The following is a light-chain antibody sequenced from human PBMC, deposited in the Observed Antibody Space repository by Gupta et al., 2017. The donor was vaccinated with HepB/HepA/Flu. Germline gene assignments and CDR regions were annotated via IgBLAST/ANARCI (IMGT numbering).Light chain of an antibody. J-gene: IGKJ2*01. Sequence: DVVMTQSPLSLPVTLGQPASISCRSSQSLAYSDGNTYLNWFQQRPGQSPRRLIYKVSNRDSGVPDRFSGSGSGTDXTLKISXGEEEDIGVYYCRQGTHWPPYTFGXGTKLEI. V-gene: IGKV2-30*01. CDR1: QSLAYSDGNTY. CDR3: RQGTHWPPYT. CDR2: KVS.